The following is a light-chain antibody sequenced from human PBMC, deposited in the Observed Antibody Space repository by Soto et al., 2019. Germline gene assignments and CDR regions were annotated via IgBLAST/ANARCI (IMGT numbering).Light chain of an antibody. Sequence: QSALTQPRSVSGSPGQSVTISCTGTSSDVGGSNYVSWYQQHPGKAPKLMIYDVSKRPSGVPDRFSGSKSGNTASLTISGLQAEDEADYYCCSFAGSCTLVVFGGGTKLTVL. V-gene: IGLV2-11*01. J-gene: IGLJ2*01. CDR3: CSFAGSCTLVV. CDR2: DVS. CDR1: SSDVGGSNY.